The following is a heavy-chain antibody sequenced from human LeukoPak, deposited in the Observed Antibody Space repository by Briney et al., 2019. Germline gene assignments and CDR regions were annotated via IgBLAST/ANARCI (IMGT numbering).Heavy chain of an antibody. J-gene: IGHJ4*02. CDR2: IWYDGSNK. CDR1: GFTFSSYG. Sequence: GRSLRLSCAASGFTFSSYGMHWVRQAPGKGLEWVAVIWYDGSNKYYADSVKGRFTISRDNSKNTLYLRMNSLRAEDTAVYYCAKGGLRGEYYYDSSGYLDYWGQGTLVTVSS. V-gene: IGHV3-33*06. CDR3: AKGGLRGEYYYDSSGYLDY. D-gene: IGHD3-22*01.